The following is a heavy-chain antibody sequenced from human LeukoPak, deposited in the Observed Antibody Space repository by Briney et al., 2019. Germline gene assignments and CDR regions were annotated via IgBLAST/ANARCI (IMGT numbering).Heavy chain of an antibody. CDR3: AKATGHSYGDPVDAFDI. CDR1: GDSVSSSSSA. J-gene: IGHJ3*02. CDR2: TYYRSKWII. Sequence: SQTLSLTCAISGDSVSSSSSAWSWIRQSPSRGLEWLGRTYYRSKWIIDYAVSVESRITINPDTSKNQFSLQLNSVTPEDTAVYYCAKATGHSYGDPVDAFDIWGQGTMVTVSS. V-gene: IGHV6-1*01. D-gene: IGHD5-18*01.